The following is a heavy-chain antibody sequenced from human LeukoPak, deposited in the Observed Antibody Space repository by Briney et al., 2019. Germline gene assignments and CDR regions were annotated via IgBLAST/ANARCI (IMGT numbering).Heavy chain of an antibody. CDR2: IRYDGSNN. V-gene: IGHV3-30*02. D-gene: IGHD3-16*02. Sequence: PWGSLRLSCAASEFTFSSYGMHWVRQAPGKGLEWVAFIRYDGSNNYYADSVKGRFTISRDNSKNTLYLQMNSLRAEDTAVYYCAKDSGSRFYDYVWGSYPEEDYWGQGTLVTVSS. J-gene: IGHJ4*02. CDR3: AKDSGSRFYDYVWGSYPEEDY. CDR1: EFTFSSYG.